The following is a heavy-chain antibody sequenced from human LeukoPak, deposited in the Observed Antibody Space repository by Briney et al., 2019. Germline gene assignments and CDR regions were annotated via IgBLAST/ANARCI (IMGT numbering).Heavy chain of an antibody. CDR1: GFSLSTYG. D-gene: IGHD6-19*01. V-gene: IGHV3-23*01. CDR2: ITGTGGST. CDR3: AKDHGTAVAGFYY. Sequence: GGSLRLSCAASGFSLSTYGVSWVRQPPGKGLEWVSGITGTGGSTYYADSVKGRFTVSRDTSKNTLYLQMNSLRAEDTAVYYCAKDHGTAVAGFYYWGQGTLVTVSS. J-gene: IGHJ4*02.